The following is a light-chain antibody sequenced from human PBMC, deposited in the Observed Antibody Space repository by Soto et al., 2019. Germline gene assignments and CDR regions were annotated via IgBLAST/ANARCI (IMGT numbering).Light chain of an antibody. Sequence: DIVMTQSPDSLAVSLGERATINCKSSRSVLYSSNNKNYLAWYQQKPGQPPNLLIYWASTRESGVPDRFGGSGSGTDFTLTISSLQAEDVAVYYCQQYYSPPLTFGGGTKVEIK. CDR2: WAS. CDR3: QQYYSPPLT. CDR1: RSVLYSSNNKNY. J-gene: IGKJ4*01. V-gene: IGKV4-1*01.